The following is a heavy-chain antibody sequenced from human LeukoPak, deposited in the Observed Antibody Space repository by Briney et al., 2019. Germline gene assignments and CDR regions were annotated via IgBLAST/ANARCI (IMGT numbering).Heavy chain of an antibody. CDR2: ISYSGST. CDR3: ARSTTWVNFFDY. V-gene: IGHV4-30-4*07. CDR1: GGSINSGGYS. J-gene: IGHJ4*02. Sequence: SETLSLTCTVSGGSINSGGYSWSWIRQPPGKGLEWIGYISYSGSTYYNPSLKSRLTISIDTSNNQFSLKLSSVTAAATAVYYCARSTTWVNFFDYWGQGTLVTVSS. D-gene: IGHD1-1*01.